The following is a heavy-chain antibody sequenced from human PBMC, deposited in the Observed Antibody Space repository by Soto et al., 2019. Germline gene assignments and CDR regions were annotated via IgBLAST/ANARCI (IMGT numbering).Heavy chain of an antibody. D-gene: IGHD3-10*01. Sequence: QITLKESGPTLVKPTQTLTLTCTFSGFSLTDTGVGVGWIRQPPGKALEWLALIYGVDDRRYRPSRKSRLTIPGDTSKTQRVLTTTDMDREDTATYYCAHRHYYGSGNLGMDVWGQGTKVTVSS. CDR2: IYGVDDR. V-gene: IGHV2-5*02. CDR1: GFSLTDTGVG. CDR3: AHRHYYGSGNLGMDV. J-gene: IGHJ6*02.